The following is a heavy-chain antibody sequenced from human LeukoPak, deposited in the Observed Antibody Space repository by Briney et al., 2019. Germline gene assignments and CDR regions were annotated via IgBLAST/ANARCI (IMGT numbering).Heavy chain of an antibody. D-gene: IGHD3-22*01. V-gene: IGHV3-11*04. CDR3: ARDIYYYDSSGYYFPGGSDY. J-gene: IGHJ4*02. CDR2: ISGGGSTI. Sequence: GGSLRLSCAASGFTFSDYYMSWIRQASGKGLEWVSYISGGGSTIYYADSVKGRFTISRDNAKNSLYLQMNSLRAEDTAVYYCARDIYYYDSSGYYFPGGSDYWGQGTLVTVSS. CDR1: GFTFSDYY.